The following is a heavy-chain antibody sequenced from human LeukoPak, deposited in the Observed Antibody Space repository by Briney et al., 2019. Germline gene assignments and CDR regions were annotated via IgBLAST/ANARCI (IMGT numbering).Heavy chain of an antibody. CDR2: INWNGGST. V-gene: IGHV3-20*04. J-gene: IGHJ6*03. D-gene: IGHD2-2*01. CDR3: ARGRNCSSTSCYYLYYYYMDV. CDR1: GFTFDDYG. Sequence: GGSLRLSCAASGFTFDDYGMSWVRQAPGKGLEWVSGINWNGGSTGYADSVKGRFTISRDNAKNSLYLQMNSLRAEDTALYYCARGRNCSSTSCYYLYYYYMDVWGKGTTVTVSS.